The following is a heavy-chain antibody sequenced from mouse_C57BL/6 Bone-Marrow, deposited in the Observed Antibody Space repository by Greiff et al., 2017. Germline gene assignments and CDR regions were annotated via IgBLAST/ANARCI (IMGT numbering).Heavy chain of an antibody. V-gene: IGHV1-82*01. CDR3: ARSVTTVVAKGWYFDV. J-gene: IGHJ1*03. Sequence: QVQLKESGPELVKPGASVKISCKASGYAFSSSWMNWVKQRPGKGLEWIGRIYPGDGDTNYNGKFKGKATLTADKSSSTAYMQLSSLTSEDSAVYFCARSVTTVVAKGWYFDVWGTGTTVTVSS. CDR2: IYPGDGDT. CDR1: GYAFSSSW. D-gene: IGHD1-1*01.